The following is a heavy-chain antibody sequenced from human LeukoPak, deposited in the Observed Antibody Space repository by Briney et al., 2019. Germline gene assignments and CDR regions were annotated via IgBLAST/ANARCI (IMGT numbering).Heavy chain of an antibody. Sequence: ASVKVSCKASGGTFSSYAISWVRQAPGQGLEWMGGIIPIFGTTNYAQKFQGRVTITADESTSTAYMELSSLRSEDTAVYYCARESNPTTYNWFDPWGQETLVTVSS. CDR3: ARESNPTTYNWFDP. J-gene: IGHJ5*02. CDR1: GGTFSSYA. D-gene: IGHD4-11*01. CDR2: IIPIFGTT. V-gene: IGHV1-69*13.